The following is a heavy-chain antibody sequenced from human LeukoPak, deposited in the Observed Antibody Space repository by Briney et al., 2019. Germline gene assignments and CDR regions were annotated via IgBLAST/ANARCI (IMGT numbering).Heavy chain of an antibody. CDR1: GFTFNSYA. D-gene: IGHD5-24*01. CDR3: VRDCRDGNNLDYHFDS. V-gene: IGHV3-30-3*01. CDR2: MSYDGTSE. Sequence: TGGSLSLSSSASGFTFNSYAMHWLGQAPGKGLEWVAVMSYDGTSEYYADSVRGRFTISRDHSQNMLYLHMTSLRDEGTALYYCVRDCRDGNNLDYHFDSGGQGTLVTVSS. J-gene: IGHJ4*02.